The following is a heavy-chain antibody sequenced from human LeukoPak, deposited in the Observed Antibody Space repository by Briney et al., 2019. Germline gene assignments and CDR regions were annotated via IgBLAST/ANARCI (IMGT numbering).Heavy chain of an antibody. Sequence: SVKISCKASGGTFRSYAISWVRQAPGQGLEWMGGIIPIFGTANYAQKFQGRVTITTDESTSTAYMELSSLRSEDMAVYYCARGTVGQYQLLSWWFDPWGQGTLVTVSS. CDR3: ARGTVGQYQLLSWWFDP. J-gene: IGHJ5*02. V-gene: IGHV1-69*05. D-gene: IGHD2-2*01. CDR1: GGTFRSYA. CDR2: IIPIFGTA.